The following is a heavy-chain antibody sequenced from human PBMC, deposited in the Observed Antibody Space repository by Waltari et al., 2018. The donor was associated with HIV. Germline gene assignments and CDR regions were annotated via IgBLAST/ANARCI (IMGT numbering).Heavy chain of an antibody. CDR1: GYTFPGYY. J-gene: IGHJ4*02. Sequence: QVQLVQSGAAVKKPGPSVRVSCKASGYTFPGYYNPWVRKAPGQGLEWMGWINPNSGGTNYAQNFQGRVTMTRDTSISTAYMELSRLRSDDTAVYYCATPSYDSSGYYSAGSEFDYWGQGTLVTVSS. V-gene: IGHV1-2*02. CDR3: ATPSYDSSGYYSAGSEFDY. CDR2: INPNSGGT. D-gene: IGHD3-22*01.